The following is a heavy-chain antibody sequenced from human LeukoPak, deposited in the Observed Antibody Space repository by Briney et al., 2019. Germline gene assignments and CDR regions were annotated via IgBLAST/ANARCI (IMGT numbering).Heavy chain of an antibody. J-gene: IGHJ4*02. D-gene: IGHD3-22*01. CDR1: GGSVSSGGIS. V-gene: IGHV4-30-2*05. CDR2: IFHSGST. Sequence: PSETLSLTCAVSGGSVSSGGISWTWIRQSPGMGLEWIGYIFHSGSTYYNPSLKSRLTISLDTSKNQFSLKLSSVTAADTAVYYCARTDNYYDSSGYYYWGQGTLVTVSS. CDR3: ARTDNYYDSSGYYY.